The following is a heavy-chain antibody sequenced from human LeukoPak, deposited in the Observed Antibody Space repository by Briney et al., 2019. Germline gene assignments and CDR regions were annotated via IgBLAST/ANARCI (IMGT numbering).Heavy chain of an antibody. CDR1: GFTFSDYY. J-gene: IGHJ5*02. Sequence: GGSLRLSCAASGFTFSDYYMSWIRQAPGKGLEWVSYISSSGSTIYYADSVKGRFTISRDNAKNSPYLQMNSLRAEDTAVYYCARSWSSSSTPMYNWFDPWGQGTLVTVSS. V-gene: IGHV3-11*04. CDR2: ISSSGSTI. CDR3: ARSWSSSSTPMYNWFDP. D-gene: IGHD6-6*01.